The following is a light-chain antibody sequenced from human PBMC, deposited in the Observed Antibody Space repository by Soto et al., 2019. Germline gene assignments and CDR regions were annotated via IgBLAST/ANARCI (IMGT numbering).Light chain of an antibody. V-gene: IGKV3-20*01. J-gene: IGKJ1*01. CDR2: GAS. Sequence: DIVMTQSPATLPVSPGERATLSCRASQSISSNLAWYQQKPGPAPRLLIYGASSRATGIPDRFSGSGSGTDFTLTISRLEPEDFAAYYCQQYGSSPWTFGQGTKVDIK. CDR1: QSISSN. CDR3: QQYGSSPWT.